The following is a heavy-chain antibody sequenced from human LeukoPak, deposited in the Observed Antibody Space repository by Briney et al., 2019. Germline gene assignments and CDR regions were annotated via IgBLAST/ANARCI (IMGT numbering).Heavy chain of an antibody. CDR2: IYPGDSEI. Sequence: GESLKISCKGSGYSFTSYWIAWVRQMPGKGLEWMGIIYPGDSEIRYSPSFQGQVTIPADKSISTAYLQWRSLKTSDTAMYYCARRPSGGTTWFDPWGQGTLVTVSS. J-gene: IGHJ5*02. CDR3: ARRPSGGTTWFDP. D-gene: IGHD1-14*01. CDR1: GYSFTSYW. V-gene: IGHV5-51*01.